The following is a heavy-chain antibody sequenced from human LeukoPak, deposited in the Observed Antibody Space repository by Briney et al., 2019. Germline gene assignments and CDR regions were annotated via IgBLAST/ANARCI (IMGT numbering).Heavy chain of an antibody. CDR1: GSTFSSYA. V-gene: IGHV3-23*01. CDR2: ISGSGGST. CDR3: AKAAGTYAYYFDY. J-gene: IGHJ4*02. Sequence: GGSLRLSCAASGSTFSSYAMSWVRQAPGKGLEWVSAISGSGGSTYYADSVRGRFTVSRDNSKNTLYLQMNGLRAEDTAVYYCAKAAGTYAYYFDYWGQGTLVTVSS. D-gene: IGHD1-1*01.